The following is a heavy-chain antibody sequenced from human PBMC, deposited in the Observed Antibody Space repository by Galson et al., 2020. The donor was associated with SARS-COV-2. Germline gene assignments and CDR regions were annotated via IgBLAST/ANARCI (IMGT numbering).Heavy chain of an antibody. CDR1: GSTFSSYA. CDR2: IINSDGST. Sequence: GESLKISCAASGSTFSSYAMSWVRQAPGKGLGWPSTIINSDGSTYYADPVKGRFTISRDNSKNTLYLQMNSLRAEDTAIYYCAKWGRDSSCLTAFYCGGHGTLVTVSS. J-gene: IGHJ4*01. D-gene: IGHD6-19*01. CDR3: AKWGRDSSCLTAFYC. V-gene: IGHV3-23*01.